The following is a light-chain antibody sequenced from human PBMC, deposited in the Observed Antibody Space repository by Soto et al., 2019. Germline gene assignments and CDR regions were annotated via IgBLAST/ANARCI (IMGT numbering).Light chain of an antibody. CDR3: QQFNSYLIT. CDR1: QGISSA. J-gene: IGKJ5*01. Sequence: AIQLTQSPSSLSASVGDRVTITCRASQGISSALAWYQQKSGKAPKLLIYDASSLESGVPSRFSGSGSGTDFTLTISSLQPEDFATYYCQQFNSYLITFGQGTRLEIK. V-gene: IGKV1-13*02. CDR2: DAS.